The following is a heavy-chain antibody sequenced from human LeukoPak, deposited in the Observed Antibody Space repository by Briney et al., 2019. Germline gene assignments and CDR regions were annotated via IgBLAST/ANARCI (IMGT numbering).Heavy chain of an antibody. CDR1: GFTFSSYS. V-gene: IGHV3-48*01. Sequence: GGSLRLSCAASGFTFSSYSMNWVRQAPGKGLEWVSYISSSSSTTYYADSVKGRFTISRDNAKNSLYLQMNSLRAEDTAVYYCAREGVEWLLGFDYWGQGTLVTVSS. J-gene: IGHJ4*02. CDR2: ISSSSSTT. D-gene: IGHD3-3*01. CDR3: AREGVEWLLGFDY.